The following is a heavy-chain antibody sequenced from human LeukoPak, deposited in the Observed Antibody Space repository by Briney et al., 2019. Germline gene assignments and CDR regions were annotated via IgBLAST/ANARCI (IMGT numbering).Heavy chain of an antibody. CDR3: ARDRPLYGMDV. J-gene: IGHJ6*02. CDR2: IWYDGSNK. Sequence: GGSLRLSCAASGFTFGSYGMHWVRQAPGKGLEWVAVIWYDGSNKYYADSAKGRFTISRDNSKNTLYLQMNSLRAEDTAVYYCARDRPLYGMDVWGQGTTVTVSS. V-gene: IGHV3-33*01. CDR1: GFTFGSYG.